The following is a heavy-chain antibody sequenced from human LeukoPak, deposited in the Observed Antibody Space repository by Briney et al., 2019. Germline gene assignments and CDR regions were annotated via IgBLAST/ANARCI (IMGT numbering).Heavy chain of an antibody. V-gene: IGHV3-30*02. CDR2: IRYDGSDK. Sequence: GGSLRLSCAASGFTFGSSGMHWVRQVSGKGLEWVAFIRYDGSDKYYVDSVKGRFTISRDNSKNTLYLQMNSLRAEDTAVYYCAKDRPYYMDVWGKGTAVTVSS. CDR3: AKDRPYYMDV. CDR1: GFTFGSSG. J-gene: IGHJ6*03.